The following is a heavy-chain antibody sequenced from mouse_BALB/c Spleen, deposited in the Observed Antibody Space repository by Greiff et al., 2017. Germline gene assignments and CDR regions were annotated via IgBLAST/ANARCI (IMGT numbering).Heavy chain of an antibody. CDR3: ARDAYYYGSSYYAMDY. V-gene: IGHV2-6-7*01. J-gene: IGHJ4*01. CDR2: IWGDGST. CDR1: GFSLTGYG. D-gene: IGHD1-1*01. Sequence: VQLQQSGPGLVAPSQSLSITCTVSGFSLTGYGVNWVRQPPGKGLEWLGMIWGDGSTDYNSALKSRLSISKDNSKSQVFLKMNSLQTDDTARYYCARDAYYYGSSYYAMDYWGQGTSVTVSS.